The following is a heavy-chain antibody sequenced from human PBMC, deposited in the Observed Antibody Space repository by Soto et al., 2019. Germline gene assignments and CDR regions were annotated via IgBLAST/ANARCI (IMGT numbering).Heavy chain of an antibody. CDR2: IIPIFGTA. CDR1: GGSFISYA. D-gene: IGHD2-15*01. V-gene: IGHV1-69*01. J-gene: IGHJ6*02. CDR3: ARDPTGGIVVVVAPYGMDV. Sequence: SVKVSYKASGGSFISYAIIWVRQAPGQGLEWMGGIIPIFGTANYAQKFQGRVTITADESTSTAYMELSSLRSEDTAVYYCARDPTGGIVVVVAPYGMDVWGQGTTVTVSS.